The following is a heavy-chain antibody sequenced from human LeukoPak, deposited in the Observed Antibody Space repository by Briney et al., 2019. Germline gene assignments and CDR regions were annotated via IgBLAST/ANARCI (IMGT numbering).Heavy chain of an antibody. CDR1: GYTFTNYA. Sequence: GASVKVSCKASGYTFTNYAMHWVRQAPGQGLEWMGGIIPIFGTANYAQKFQGRVTITADESTSTAYMELSSLRSEDTAVYYCARRPSIAAAAFGLRSQSYFDYWGQGTLVTVSS. J-gene: IGHJ4*02. CDR3: ARRPSIAAAAFGLRSQSYFDY. V-gene: IGHV1-69*13. CDR2: IIPIFGTA. D-gene: IGHD6-13*01.